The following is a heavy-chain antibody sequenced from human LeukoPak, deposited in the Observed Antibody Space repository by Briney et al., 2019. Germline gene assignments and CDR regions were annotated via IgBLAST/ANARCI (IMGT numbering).Heavy chain of an antibody. V-gene: IGHV1-3*01. CDR1: GYTFTSYA. Sequence: ASVKVSCKASGYTFTSYAMHWVRQAPGQRLEWMGWINAGNGNTKYSQKFQGRVTITRDTSASTAYMELSSLRSEDTAVYYCATDPRRGYNVDYWGQGTLVTVSS. D-gene: IGHD1-14*01. CDR3: ATDPRRGYNVDY. J-gene: IGHJ4*02. CDR2: INAGNGNT.